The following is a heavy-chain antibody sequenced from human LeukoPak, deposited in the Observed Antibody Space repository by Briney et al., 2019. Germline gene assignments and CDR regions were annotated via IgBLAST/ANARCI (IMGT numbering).Heavy chain of an antibody. CDR2: ISSSSSYI. D-gene: IGHD6-13*01. Sequence: GGSLRLSCAASGFTFSSYAMSWVRQAPGKGLGWVSSISSSSSYIYYADSVKGRFTISRDNAKNSLYLQMNSLRAEDTAVYYCARDVEKRGIAAAGWPYYYYGMDVWGQGTTVTVSS. CDR3: ARDVEKRGIAAAGWPYYYYGMDV. CDR1: GFTFSSYA. V-gene: IGHV3-21*01. J-gene: IGHJ6*02.